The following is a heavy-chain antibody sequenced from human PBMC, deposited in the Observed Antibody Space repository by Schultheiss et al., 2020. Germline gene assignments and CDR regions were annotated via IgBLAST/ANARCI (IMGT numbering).Heavy chain of an antibody. Sequence: GGSLRLSCAASGFTFSSYSMNWVRQAPGKGLEWVSSISSSSSYIYYADSVKGRFTISRDNAKNSLYLQMNSLRAEDTAVYSCARSGRYSSSWYEDAFDIWGQGTMVTVSS. V-gene: IGHV3-21*01. J-gene: IGHJ3*02. CDR2: ISSSSSYI. CDR1: GFTFSSYS. D-gene: IGHD6-13*01. CDR3: ARSGRYSSSWYEDAFDI.